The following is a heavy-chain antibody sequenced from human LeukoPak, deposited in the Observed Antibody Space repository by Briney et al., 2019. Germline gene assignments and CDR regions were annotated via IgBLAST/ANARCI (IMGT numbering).Heavy chain of an antibody. CDR3: ARPIVAAGSNWFDP. D-gene: IGHD6-13*01. Sequence: ASVKVSCKASGYTFTSYGISWVRQAPGQGLEWMGWISAYNGNTNYAQKLQGRVTMTTDTSTSTAYMELRSLRSDDTVVYYCARPIVAAGSNWFDPWGQGTLVTVSS. V-gene: IGHV1-18*01. J-gene: IGHJ5*02. CDR2: ISAYNGNT. CDR1: GYTFTSYG.